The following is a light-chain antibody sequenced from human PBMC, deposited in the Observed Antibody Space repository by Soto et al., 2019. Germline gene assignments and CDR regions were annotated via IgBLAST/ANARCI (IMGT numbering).Light chain of an antibody. CDR1: QSVTISD. V-gene: IGKV3-20*01. CDR2: GAS. J-gene: IGKJ1*01. Sequence: EFVLTQSPGTLSLAPGERATLSFRASQSVTISDLAWYQQKPGQAPRLLISGASSRATGIPDRFSGSGSGTDFTLTISRLEPEDFAVFYCHHYGTSPPTFGQGTKVDI. CDR3: HHYGTSPPT.